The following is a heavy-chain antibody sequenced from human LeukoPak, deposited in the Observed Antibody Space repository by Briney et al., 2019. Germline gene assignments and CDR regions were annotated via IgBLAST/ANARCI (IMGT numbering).Heavy chain of an antibody. CDR2: IYHSGST. J-gene: IGHJ4*02. CDR3: ASARWDY. V-gene: IGHV4-4*02. CDR1: GFTVSTNY. Sequence: GSLRLSCAASGFTVSTNYMSWVRQAPGKGLEWIGEIYHSGSTNYNPSLKSRVTISVDKSKNQFSLKLSSVTAADTAIYYCASARWDYWGQGTMVTVSS.